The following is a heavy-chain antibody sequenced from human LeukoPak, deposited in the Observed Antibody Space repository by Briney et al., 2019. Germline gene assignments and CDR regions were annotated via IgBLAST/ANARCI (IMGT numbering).Heavy chain of an antibody. Sequence: SETLSLTCTVSGGSISSGGYYWSWIRQHPGKGLEWIRYIYYSGSTYYNPSLKSRVTISVDTSKDQFSLKLSSVTAADTAVYYCARDPFEVCSGGSCYPSGMDVWGQGTTVTVSS. CDR3: ARDPFEVCSGGSCYPSGMDV. V-gene: IGHV4-31*03. D-gene: IGHD2-15*01. CDR1: GGSISSGGYY. J-gene: IGHJ6*02. CDR2: IYYSGST.